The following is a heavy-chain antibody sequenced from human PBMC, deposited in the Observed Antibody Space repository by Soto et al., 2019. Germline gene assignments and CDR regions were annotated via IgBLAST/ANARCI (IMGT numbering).Heavy chain of an antibody. CDR3: ARVAVAARPRWYNWFAP. Sequence: QEQLVQSGAEVKKPGASVKVSCKPSGYNFTDYDINWVRQTTGQGLEWIGWMNPNSGETGYAQKFQGRVSMTRSASLSTAYLELSSLRSEDTAVYYCARVAVAARPRWYNWFAPWGQGTLVTVSS. V-gene: IGHV1-8*01. D-gene: IGHD2-15*01. CDR2: MNPNSGET. CDR1: GYNFTDYD. J-gene: IGHJ5*02.